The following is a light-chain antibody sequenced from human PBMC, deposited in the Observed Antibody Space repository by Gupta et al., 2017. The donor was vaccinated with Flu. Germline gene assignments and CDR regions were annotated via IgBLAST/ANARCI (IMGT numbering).Light chain of an antibody. J-gene: IGLJ2*01. Sequence: ERVTISCSGSSSNIGSNDVNWYQQLPGTAPKLLIYSNNQRPSGVPDRFSASKSATSASLAISGLQSEDEGFYYCATWDDSPVFGGGTKLTVL. CDR1: SSNIGSND. CDR3: ATWDDSPV. V-gene: IGLV1-44*01. CDR2: SNN.